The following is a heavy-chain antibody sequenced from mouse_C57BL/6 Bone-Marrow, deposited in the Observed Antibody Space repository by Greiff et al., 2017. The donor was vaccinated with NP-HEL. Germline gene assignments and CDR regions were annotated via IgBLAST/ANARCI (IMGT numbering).Heavy chain of an antibody. D-gene: IGHD1-1*01. CDR1: GYTFTDYY. Sequence: LVESGAELVRPGASVKLSCKASGYTFTDYYINWVKQRPGQGLEWIARIYPGSGNTYYNEKFKGKATLTAEKSSSTAYMQLSSLTSEDSAVYFCARENYYGSSYWYFDVWGTGTTVTVSS. J-gene: IGHJ1*03. CDR3: ARENYYGSSYWYFDV. CDR2: IYPGSGNT. V-gene: IGHV1-76*01.